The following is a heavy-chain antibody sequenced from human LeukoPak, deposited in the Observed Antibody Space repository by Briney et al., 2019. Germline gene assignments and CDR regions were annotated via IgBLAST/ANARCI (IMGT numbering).Heavy chain of an antibody. CDR2: MSWNSGSI. D-gene: IGHD3-9*01. Sequence: GRSLRLSCAASGFTFDDYAMHWVRQAPGKGLEWVSGMSWNSGSIGYADSVKGRFTISRDNAKNSLYLQMNSLRAEDTAVYYCAKGGPGYDILTGYSIWGQGIMVTVSS. CDR3: AKGGPGYDILTGYSI. CDR1: GFTFDDYA. J-gene: IGHJ3*02. V-gene: IGHV3-9*01.